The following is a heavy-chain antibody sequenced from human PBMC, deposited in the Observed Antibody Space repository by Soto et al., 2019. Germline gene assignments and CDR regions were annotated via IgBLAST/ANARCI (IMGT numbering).Heavy chain of an antibody. CDR2: IYYSGTT. D-gene: IGHD2-21*01. CDR3: AREQCGGEKCFSERDVYYYYVDV. Sequence: QLQLHESGPGPVKASETLSLTCSVSGGSISGRAYYWAWIRQPPGKGLEWIGSIYYSGTTYSNPSLKSRVIISVDTAKNQFSRYLTSVTAPDTATYYCAREQCGGEKCFSERDVYYYYVDVWGKGTTVTVSS. V-gene: IGHV4-39*01. J-gene: IGHJ6*03. CDR1: GGSISGRAYY.